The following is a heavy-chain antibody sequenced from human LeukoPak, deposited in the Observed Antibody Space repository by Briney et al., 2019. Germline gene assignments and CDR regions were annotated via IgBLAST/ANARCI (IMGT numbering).Heavy chain of an antibody. Sequence: SQTLSLTCTVSGGSISSGDYYWSWTRQPPGKGLEWIGYIYYSGSTNYNPSLKSRVTISVDTSKNQFSLKLSSVTAADTAVYYCARDEDTAMVLWGQGTLVTVSS. CDR3: ARDEDTAMVL. V-gene: IGHV4-61*08. J-gene: IGHJ4*02. CDR1: GGSISSGDYY. CDR2: IYYSGST. D-gene: IGHD5-18*01.